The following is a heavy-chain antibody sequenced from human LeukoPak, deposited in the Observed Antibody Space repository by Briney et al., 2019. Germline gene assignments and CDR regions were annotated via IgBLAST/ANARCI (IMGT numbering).Heavy chain of an antibody. D-gene: IGHD3-10*01. CDR2: ISAYNGKT. Sequence: GASVKVSCKASGYTFNIYYIIWVRQAPGQGLEWMGWISAYNGKTNYAQKLQGRVTMTTDISTTTAYMELRSLRYDDTAVYYCARVKEIFGSGSYLGDYWGQGTLVTVSP. CDR3: ARVKEIFGSGSYLGDY. CDR1: GYTFNIYY. J-gene: IGHJ4*02. V-gene: IGHV1-18*01.